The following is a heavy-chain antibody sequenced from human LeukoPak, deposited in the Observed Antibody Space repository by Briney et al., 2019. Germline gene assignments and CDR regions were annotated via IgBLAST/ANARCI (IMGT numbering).Heavy chain of an antibody. V-gene: IGHV4-34*01. CDR2: INHSGST. CDR1: GGSFSGYY. Sequence: SETLSLTCAVYGGSFSGYYWSWIRQPPGKGLEWIGEINHSGSTNYNPSLKSRVTISVDTSKNQFSLKLSSVTAADTAVYYCARGGGVGSGGVDYWGQGTLSPSPQ. CDR3: ARGGGVGSGGVDY. J-gene: IGHJ4*02. D-gene: IGHD3-10*01.